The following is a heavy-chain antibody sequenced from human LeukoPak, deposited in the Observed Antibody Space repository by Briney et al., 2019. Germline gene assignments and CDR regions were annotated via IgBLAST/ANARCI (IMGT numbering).Heavy chain of an antibody. D-gene: IGHD3-3*01. V-gene: IGHV3-23*01. Sequence: KGLEWVSAISGSGCSTYYADSVKGRFTISRDNSKNTLYLQMNSLRAEDTAVYYCANDFGDYWGQGTLVTVSS. CDR2: ISGSGCST. CDR3: ANDFGDY. J-gene: IGHJ4*02.